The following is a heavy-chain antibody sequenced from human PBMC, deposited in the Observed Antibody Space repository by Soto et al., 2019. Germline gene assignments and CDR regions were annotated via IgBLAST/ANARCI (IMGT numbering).Heavy chain of an antibody. CDR2: IYYSGST. D-gene: IGHD2-2*01. Sequence: PSETLSLTCTVSGGSVSSGSYYWSWIRQPPGKGLEWIGYIYYSGSTNYNPSLKSRVTISVDTSKNQFSLKLSSVTAADTAVYYCATQVEIFDYWGQGTLVTVYS. J-gene: IGHJ4*02. CDR1: GGSVSSGSYY. CDR3: ATQVEIFDY. V-gene: IGHV4-61*01.